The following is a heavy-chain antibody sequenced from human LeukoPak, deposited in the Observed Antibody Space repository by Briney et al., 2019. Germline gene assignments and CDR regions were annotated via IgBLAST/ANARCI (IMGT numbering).Heavy chain of an antibody. J-gene: IGHJ6*03. CDR2: IYPGDSDT. CDR1: GYSFTSYW. CDR3: ARLVGATTWYYYYYMDV. Sequence: GESLKISCKGSGYSFTSYWIGWVRQMPGKGLEWMGIIYPGDSDTRYSPSFQGQVTISADKSISTAYLQWSSLKASDTAMYYCARLVGATTWYYYYYMDVWGKGTTVTVS. D-gene: IGHD1-26*01. V-gene: IGHV5-51*01.